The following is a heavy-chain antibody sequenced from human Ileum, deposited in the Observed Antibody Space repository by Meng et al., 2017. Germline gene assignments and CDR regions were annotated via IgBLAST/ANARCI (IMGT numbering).Heavy chain of an antibody. V-gene: IGHV4-4*02. CDR1: GTW. CDR3: ATSNDRDVYYLGY. Sequence: QEPGPALVKTSGSLSRPCAVSGTWWSWVRQPPGKGLEWIGEIFQSGRTNYNPSLKSRVTISIDKSKSQISLQLSAVTAADTAVYSCATSNDRDVYYLGYWGQGTLVTVSS. J-gene: IGHJ4*02. D-gene: IGHD3-22*01. CDR2: IFQSGRT.